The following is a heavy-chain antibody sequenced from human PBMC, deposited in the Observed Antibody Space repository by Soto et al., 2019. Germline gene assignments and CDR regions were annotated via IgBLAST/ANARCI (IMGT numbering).Heavy chain of an antibody. D-gene: IGHD2-15*01. V-gene: IGHV1-18*01. Sequence: RASVKVSFKASGYTFTNYDINWLRQAPGQGLEWMGWISAYNGDTNYAQKLQGRVTMTTDTSTSTAYMELRSLRSDDTAVYYCARSGLPDPVVVVGHTPFDPWGQGTLVTVSS. J-gene: IGHJ5*02. CDR1: GYTFTNYD. CDR2: ISAYNGDT. CDR3: ARSGLPDPVVVVGHTPFDP.